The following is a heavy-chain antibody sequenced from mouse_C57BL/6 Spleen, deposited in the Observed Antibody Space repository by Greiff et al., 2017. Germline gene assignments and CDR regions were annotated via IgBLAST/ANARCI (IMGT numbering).Heavy chain of an antibody. CDR1: GFTFTDYY. CDR3: ARYNLYAMDY. Sequence: EVKLVESGGGLVQPGGSLSLSCAASGFTFTDYYMSWVRQPPGKALEWLGFIRNKANGYTTEYSASVKGRFTISRDNSQSILYLQMNALRAEDSATYYCARYNLYAMDYWGQGTSGTVSS. CDR2: IRNKANGYTT. J-gene: IGHJ4*01. V-gene: IGHV7-3*01.